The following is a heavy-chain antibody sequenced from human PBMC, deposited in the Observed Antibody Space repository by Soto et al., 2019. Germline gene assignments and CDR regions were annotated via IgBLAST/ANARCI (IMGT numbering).Heavy chain of an antibody. D-gene: IGHD1-7*01. V-gene: IGHV3-33*01. Sequence: PGGSLRLSCAASGFTFSSYGMHWVHQAPGKGLEWVAVIWYDGSNKYYADSVKGRFTISRDNSKNTLYLQMNSLRAEDTAVYYCARVGTGVTYYYYGMDVWGQGTTVTVSS. CDR1: GFTFSSYG. CDR3: ARVGTGVTYYYYGMDV. CDR2: IWYDGSNK. J-gene: IGHJ6*02.